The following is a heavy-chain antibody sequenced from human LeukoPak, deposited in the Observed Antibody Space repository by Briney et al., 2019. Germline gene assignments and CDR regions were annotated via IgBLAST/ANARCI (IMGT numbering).Heavy chain of an antibody. CDR3: VRAQGYCSAATCYFDL. CDR1: GFTLRTYV. D-gene: IGHD2-15*01. V-gene: IGHV3-64D*06. CDR2: ISGDGSST. J-gene: IGHJ4*02. Sequence: PGVSLRLSCSASGFTLRTYVMYWVRQAPGSGLEYVSAISGDGSSTHADSVKGRFTISRDTLFLQMSSLRPEDTAVYYCVRAQGYCSAATCYFDLWGQGTLVTVSS.